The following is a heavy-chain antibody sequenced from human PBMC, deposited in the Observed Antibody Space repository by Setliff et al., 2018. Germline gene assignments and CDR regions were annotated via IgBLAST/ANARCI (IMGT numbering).Heavy chain of an antibody. Sequence: SVKVSCKASGDSFNNYAISWVRQAPGQGLEWMGGTIPLFGTTDYAQKFHGRVTIITDESTSTAYMELSSLRSDDTAVYYCVREGVDRRSSTDYRYYMDVWGKGTTVTVSS. CDR1: GDSFNNYA. D-gene: IGHD6-6*01. J-gene: IGHJ6*03. V-gene: IGHV1-69*05. CDR3: VREGVDRRSSTDYRYYMDV. CDR2: TIPLFGTT.